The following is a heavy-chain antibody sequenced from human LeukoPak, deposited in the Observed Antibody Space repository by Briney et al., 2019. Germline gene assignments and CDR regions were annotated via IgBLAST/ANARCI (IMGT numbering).Heavy chain of an antibody. CDR1: GGSFSGYY. J-gene: IGHJ4*02. V-gene: IGHV4-34*01. D-gene: IGHD3-3*01. CDR2: INHSGST. Sequence: PSETLSLTCAVYGGSFSGYYWSWIRQPPGKGLEWIGEINHSGSTNYNPSLKSRVTISVDTSKNQFSLKLSSVTAADTAVYYCARSKTTIFGVVIMNFDYWGQGTLVTVSS. CDR3: ARSKTTIFGVVIMNFDY.